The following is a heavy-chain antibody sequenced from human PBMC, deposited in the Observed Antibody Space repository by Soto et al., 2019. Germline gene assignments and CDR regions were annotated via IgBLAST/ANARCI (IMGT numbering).Heavy chain of an antibody. V-gene: IGHV1-69*08. CDR1: GGTFSSYS. CDR2: IIPMLNIP. Sequence: QVQLVQSGAEVKKPGSSVKVSCKASGGTFSSYSVSWVRQAPGQGLEWMGRIIPMLNIPNYAQKFQGRVTITADKSTNTASMELSSLRSEDSAMYYCARDSTVTTRGDDGFDIWGHGTMVTVSS. D-gene: IGHD4-17*01. CDR3: ARDSTVTTRGDDGFDI. J-gene: IGHJ3*02.